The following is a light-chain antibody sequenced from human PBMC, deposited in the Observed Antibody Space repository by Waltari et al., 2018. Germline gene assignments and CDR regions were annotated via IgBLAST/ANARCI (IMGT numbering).Light chain of an antibody. V-gene: IGLV1-44*01. CDR1: NSNIGSNT. Sequence: QSVVTQPPAASGTPGQRTTISCCGSNSNIGSNTVNWYQQVPGTAPKLLIYSNNYRPSGVPDRFSGSKSGTSASLAIRGLQSEDEADYYCATWDDRLTGVVFGGGTKVTVL. CDR3: ATWDDRLTGVV. CDR2: SNN. J-gene: IGLJ2*01.